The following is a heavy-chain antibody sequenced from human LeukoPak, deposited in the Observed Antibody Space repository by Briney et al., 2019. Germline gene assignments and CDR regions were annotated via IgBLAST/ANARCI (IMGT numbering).Heavy chain of an antibody. J-gene: IGHJ3*02. CDR1: GGSISSGGYY. D-gene: IGHD3-22*01. CDR3: ASLYYYDSSGYSRHGAFDI. V-gene: IGHV4-31*03. CDR2: ICYSGST. Sequence: SQTLSLTCTVSGGSISSGGYYWSWTRQHPGKGLEWIGYICYSGSTYYNPSLKSRVTISVDTSKNQFSLKLSSVTAADTAVYYCASLYYYDSSGYSRHGAFDIWGQGTMVTVSS.